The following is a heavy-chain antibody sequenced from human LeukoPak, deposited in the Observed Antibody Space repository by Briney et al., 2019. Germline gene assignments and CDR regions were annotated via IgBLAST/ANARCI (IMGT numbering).Heavy chain of an antibody. D-gene: IGHD2-15*01. Sequence: GGSLRLSCAAPGFTFSSYGMHWVRQAPGRGLEWVAVIWYDGSNKYYADSVKGRFTISRDNSKNTLYLQMNSLRAEDTAVYYCASDALVVVAATPGASYFDYWGQGTLVTVSS. V-gene: IGHV3-33*01. CDR2: IWYDGSNK. CDR3: ASDALVVVAATPGASYFDY. CDR1: GFTFSSYG. J-gene: IGHJ4*02.